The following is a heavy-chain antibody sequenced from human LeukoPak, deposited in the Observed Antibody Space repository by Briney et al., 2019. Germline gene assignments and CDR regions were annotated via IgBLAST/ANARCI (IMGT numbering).Heavy chain of an antibody. CDR1: GGSISSYY. J-gene: IGHJ3*02. V-gene: IGHV4-59*12. Sequence: SETLSLTCTVSGGSISSYYWSWIRQPPGKGLEWIGYIYYSGSTNYNPSLKGRVTISMDTSKNQFSLKLSSVTAADTAVYYCARDGRQRVTMDTGALDIWGQGTMVTVSS. CDR2: IYYSGST. CDR3: ARDGRQRVTMDTGALDI. D-gene: IGHD3-10*01.